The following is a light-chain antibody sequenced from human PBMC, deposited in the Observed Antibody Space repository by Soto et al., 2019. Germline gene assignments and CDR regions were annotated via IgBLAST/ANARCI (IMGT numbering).Light chain of an antibody. CDR1: QSISSW. J-gene: IGKJ5*01. CDR3: QQLNSYRIT. CDR2: KAS. Sequence: DIQMTQSPSTLSASVGDRVTITCRASQSISSWLAWYQQKPGKAPKLLIYKASSLESGVPSRFSGSGSGTEFTLTISSLQPEDFATYYCQQLNSYRITFGQGTRLEIK. V-gene: IGKV1-5*03.